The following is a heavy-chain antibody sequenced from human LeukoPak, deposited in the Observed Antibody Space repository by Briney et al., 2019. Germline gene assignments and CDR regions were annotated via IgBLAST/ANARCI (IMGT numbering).Heavy chain of an antibody. CDR3: XXXXGSGLFDY. D-gene: IGHD6-19*01. Sequence: SGXXXXXYGMSWVRQAPGXGLXWGSGISGSGGSTYYGDSVKGRFTISRXXXKNTLYMQMNSLRGEDRAIYYXXXXXGSGLFDYWGQGTLVTVSS. CDR2: ISGSGGST. V-gene: IGHV3-23*01. CDR1: GXXXXXYG. J-gene: IGHJ4*02.